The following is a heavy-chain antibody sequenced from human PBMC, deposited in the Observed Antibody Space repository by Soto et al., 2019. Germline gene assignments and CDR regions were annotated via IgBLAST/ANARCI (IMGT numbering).Heavy chain of an antibody. CDR3: ARDGHPNRYFDWEFDY. J-gene: IGHJ4*02. CDR1: GFTFSSYA. V-gene: IGHV3-30-3*01. Sequence: QVQLVESGGGVVQPGRSLRLSCAASGFTFSSYAMHWVRQAPGKGLEWVAVISYDGSNKYYADSVKGRFTISRDNSKXXXYLQMNSLRAEDTAVYYCARDGHPNRYFDWEFDYWGQGTLVTVSS. CDR2: ISYDGSNK. D-gene: IGHD3-9*01.